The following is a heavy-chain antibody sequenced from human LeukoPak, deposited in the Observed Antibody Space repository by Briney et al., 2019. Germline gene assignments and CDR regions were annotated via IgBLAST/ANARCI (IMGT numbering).Heavy chain of an antibody. J-gene: IGHJ3*02. CDR1: GGSISSYY. Sequence: SETLSLTCTVSGGSISSYYWSWLRQPPGKGLDWVGSIYYSGSTNYNPSLKSRVTISVDTSKNQFSLKLSSVTAADTAVYYCTRVGDTAMAHQAFDIWGQGTMVTVSS. CDR3: TRVGDTAMAHQAFDI. D-gene: IGHD5-18*01. CDR2: IYYSGST. V-gene: IGHV4-59*01.